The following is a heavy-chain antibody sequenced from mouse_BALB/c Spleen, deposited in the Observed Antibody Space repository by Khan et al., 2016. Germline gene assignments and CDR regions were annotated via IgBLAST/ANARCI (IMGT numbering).Heavy chain of an antibody. Sequence: QVQLKQSGAELMKPGASVKISCKATGYTFSSYCIEWVKQRPGHGLEWIGEILPGSGSTNYHEKFRGRVTFTADTSSNTAYMQLSSLTSEDSAVHYCARTDRRGYFDYWGQGTTLTVFS. CDR1: GYTFSSYC. V-gene: IGHV1-9*01. CDR3: ARTDRRGYFDY. J-gene: IGHJ2*01. CDR2: ILPGSGST.